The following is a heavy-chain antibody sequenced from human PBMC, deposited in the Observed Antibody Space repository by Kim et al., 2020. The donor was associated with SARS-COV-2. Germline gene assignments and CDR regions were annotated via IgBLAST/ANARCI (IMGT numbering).Heavy chain of an antibody. D-gene: IGHD1-26*01. CDR3: ARDSGSYRPFDY. V-gene: IGHV4-59*01. Sequence: NYTPSLKSRATISVDTSKNQFSLKLSSVTAADTAVYYCARDSGSYRPFDYWGQGTLVTVSS. J-gene: IGHJ4*02.